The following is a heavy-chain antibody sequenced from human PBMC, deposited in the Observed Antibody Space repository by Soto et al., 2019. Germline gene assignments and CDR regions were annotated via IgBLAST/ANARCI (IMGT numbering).Heavy chain of an antibody. D-gene: IGHD6-13*01. CDR1: GGSFSGYY. CDR3: ARGQSIAARGDYYYYGMDV. Sequence: PSETLSLTCAVYGGSFSGYYWSWIRQPPGKGLEWIGEINHSGSTNYNPSLKSRVTISVDTSKNQFSLKLSSVTAADTAVYYCARGQSIAARGDYYYYGMDVWGQGTTVTGSS. J-gene: IGHJ6*02. V-gene: IGHV4-34*01. CDR2: INHSGST.